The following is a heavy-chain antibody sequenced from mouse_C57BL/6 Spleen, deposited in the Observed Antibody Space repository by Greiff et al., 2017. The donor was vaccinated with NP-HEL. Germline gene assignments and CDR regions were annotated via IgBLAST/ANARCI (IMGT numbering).Heavy chain of an antibody. Sequence: DVKLQESGPGLVKPSQSLSLTCSVTGYSITSGYYWNWIRQFPGNKLEWMGYISYDGSNNYNPSLKNRISITRGTSKNQFCLKLNSVTTEDTATYYCARDYYYGSSWGFAYWGQGTLVTVSA. J-gene: IGHJ3*01. CDR1: GYSITSGYY. D-gene: IGHD1-1*01. CDR3: ARDYYYGSSWGFAY. CDR2: ISYDGSN. V-gene: IGHV3-6*01.